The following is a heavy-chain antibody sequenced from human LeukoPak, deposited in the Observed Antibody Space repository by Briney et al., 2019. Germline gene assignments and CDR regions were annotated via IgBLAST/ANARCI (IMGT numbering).Heavy chain of an antibody. J-gene: IGHJ3*02. V-gene: IGHV1-69*05. D-gene: IGHD3-9*01. CDR3: AAPRYDKNDAFDI. Sequence: SVKVPCKASGGTFSSYAISWVRQAPGQGLEWMGGIIPIFGTANYAQKFQGRVTITTDESTSTAYMELSSLRSEDTAVYYCAAPRYDKNDAFDIWGQGTMATVSS. CDR1: GGTFSSYA. CDR2: IIPIFGTA.